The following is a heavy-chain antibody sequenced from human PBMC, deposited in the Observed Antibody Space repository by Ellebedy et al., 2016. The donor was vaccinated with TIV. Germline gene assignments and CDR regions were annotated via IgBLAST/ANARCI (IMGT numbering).Heavy chain of an antibody. J-gene: IGHJ4*02. D-gene: IGHD5-12*01. V-gene: IGHV3-30-3*01. Sequence: GGSLRLSXAASGFTFSSYAMHWVRQAPGKGLEWVAVISYDGSNKYYADSVKGRFTISRDNSKNTLYLQMNSLRAEDTAVYYCARGAFWVATISGENFRYWGQGTLATVSS. CDR1: GFTFSSYA. CDR2: ISYDGSNK. CDR3: ARGAFWVATISGENFRY.